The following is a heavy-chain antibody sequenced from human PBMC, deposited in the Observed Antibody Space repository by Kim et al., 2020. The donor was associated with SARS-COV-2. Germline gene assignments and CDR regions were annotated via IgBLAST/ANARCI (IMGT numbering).Heavy chain of an antibody. CDR3: AREGIWFGADY. CDR2: ISSSSSTI. D-gene: IGHD3-10*01. CDR1: GFTFSSYS. V-gene: IGHV3-48*04. Sequence: GGSLRLSCAASGFTFSSYSMNWVRQAPGKGLEWVSYISSSSSTIYYADSVKGRFTISRDNAKNSLYLQMNSLRAEDTAVYYCAREGIWFGADYWGQGTLVTVSS. J-gene: IGHJ4*02.